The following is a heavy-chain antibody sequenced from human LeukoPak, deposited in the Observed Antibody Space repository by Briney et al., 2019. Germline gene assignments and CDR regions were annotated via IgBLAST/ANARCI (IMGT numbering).Heavy chain of an antibody. J-gene: IGHJ4*02. Sequence: PGGSLRLSCVVSGFTFSNYGMSWVRQAPGKGLEWVPATTGNGDGTYYADSVKGRFTISRDNSKNTLYPHVNTLRVDDTAVYYCAKRSSLGGAFDYWGQGTLVTVSS. CDR1: GFTFSNYG. CDR2: TTGNGDGT. D-gene: IGHD3-16*01. V-gene: IGHV3-23*01. CDR3: AKRSSLGGAFDY.